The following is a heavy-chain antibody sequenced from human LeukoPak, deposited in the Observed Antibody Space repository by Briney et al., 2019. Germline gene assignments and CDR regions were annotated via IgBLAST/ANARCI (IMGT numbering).Heavy chain of an antibody. J-gene: IGHJ5*02. V-gene: IGHV1-18*01. CDR3: ARDHSGNWFDP. CDR2: ISTYNGNT. Sequence: ASVKVSCKASGYTFTSYDISWVRQAPGQGLEWMGWISTYNGNTNYAQKLQGRVTMTTDTITTTAYMELRSLRSDATAVYCCARDHSGNWFDPWGQGTLVTVSS. CDR1: GYTFTSYD. D-gene: IGHD1-26*01.